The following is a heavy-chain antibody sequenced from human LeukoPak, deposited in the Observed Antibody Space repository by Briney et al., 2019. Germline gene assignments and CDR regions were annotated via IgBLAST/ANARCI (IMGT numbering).Heavy chain of an antibody. V-gene: IGHV3-30*02. Sequence: GGSLRLSCAASGFTFSSYGMHWVRQAPGKGLEWVAFIRYDGGNKYYADSVKGRFTISRDNSKNTLYLQMNSLRAEDTAVYYCAKDTKAVVARGNWFDPWGQGTLVTVSS. D-gene: IGHD6-19*01. CDR2: IRYDGGNK. CDR3: AKDTKAVVARGNWFDP. J-gene: IGHJ5*02. CDR1: GFTFSSYG.